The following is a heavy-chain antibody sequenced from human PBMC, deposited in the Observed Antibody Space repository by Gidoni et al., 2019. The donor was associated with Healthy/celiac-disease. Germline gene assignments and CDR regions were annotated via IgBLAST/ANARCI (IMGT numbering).Heavy chain of an antibody. CDR1: GFTFSSYA. CDR2: ISYDGSNK. CDR3: ARDHGGKYFDY. J-gene: IGHJ4*02. V-gene: IGHV3-30*04. D-gene: IGHD2-15*01. Sequence: QVQLVESGGGVVQPGRSLRLSCAASGFTFSSYAMHWVRQAPGKGLEWVAVISYDGSNKYYADSVKGRFTISRDNSKNTLYLQMNSLRAEDTAVYYCARDHGGKYFDYWGQGTLVTVSS.